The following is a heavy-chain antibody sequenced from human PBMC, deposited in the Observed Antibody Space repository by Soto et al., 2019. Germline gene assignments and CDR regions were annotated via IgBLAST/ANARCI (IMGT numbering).Heavy chain of an antibody. CDR3: AKGGDIVVVPAATFAS. J-gene: IGHJ4*02. V-gene: IGHV3-23*01. D-gene: IGHD2-2*01. CDR1: GFTFNSYA. Sequence: EVQLLESGGGLVQPGGSLRLSCAASGFTFNSYAMSWVRQAPGKGLEWVSAISGSANIAYYADSVKGRSTSSRDNSKNTLNLQMNSLRAENTAVYYCAKGGDIVVVPAATFASWGQGTLVTVSS. CDR2: ISGSANIA.